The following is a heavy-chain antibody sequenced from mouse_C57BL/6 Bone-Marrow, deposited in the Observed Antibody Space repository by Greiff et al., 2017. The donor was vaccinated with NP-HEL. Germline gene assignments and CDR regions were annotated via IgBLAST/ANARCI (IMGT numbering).Heavy chain of an antibody. J-gene: IGHJ4*01. CDR2: IWSDGST. V-gene: IGHV2-6-1*01. D-gene: IGHD2-2*01. Sequence: VQRVESGPGLVAPSQSLSITCTVSGFSLTSYGVHWVRQPPGKGLEWLVVIWSDGSTTYNSALKSRLSISKDNSKSQVFLKMNSLQTDDTAMYYCARHYGYDVGYAMDYWGQGTSVTVSS. CDR1: GFSLTSYG. CDR3: ARHYGYDVGYAMDY.